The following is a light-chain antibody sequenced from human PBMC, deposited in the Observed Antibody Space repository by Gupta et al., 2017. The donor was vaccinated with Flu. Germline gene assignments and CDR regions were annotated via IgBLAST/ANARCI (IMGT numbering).Light chain of an antibody. J-gene: IGLJ2*01. CDR2: DVT. CDR1: SSDVGGYDD. V-gene: IGLV2-14*03. Sequence: SSDVGGYDDVSWYQQHPGKAPKLMIYDVTNRPSGVSNRFSGSKSGNTASLTISGLQAEDEADYYCSAYITTTLDVAFGGWTKLTVL. CDR3: SAYITTTLDVA.